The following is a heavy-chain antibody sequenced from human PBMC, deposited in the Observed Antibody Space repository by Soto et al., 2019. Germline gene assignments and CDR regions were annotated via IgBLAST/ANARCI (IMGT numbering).Heavy chain of an antibody. Sequence: EVQLLESGGGLVQPGGSLRLSCVASGFTFKNYDMRWVRQAPGKGLEWVSGISGSGAITYYADSVRGRFTISRDNFKNTLYLQLNSLGAEDTAIYYCAKDRQFRSYYESAGHYNNWGQGTCHRLL. CDR2: ISGSGAIT. D-gene: IGHD3-9*01. J-gene: IGHJ4*02. CDR3: AKDRQFRSYYESAGHYNN. V-gene: IGHV3-23*01. CDR1: GFTFKNYD.